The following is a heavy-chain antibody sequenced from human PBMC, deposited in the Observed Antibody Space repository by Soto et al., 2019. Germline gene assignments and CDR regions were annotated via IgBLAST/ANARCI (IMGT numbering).Heavy chain of an antibody. V-gene: IGHV4-59*01. CDR2: IYYSGST. CDR3: ARAQGYCSGGSCYLKEGWFDP. J-gene: IGHJ5*02. D-gene: IGHD2-15*01. CDR1: GGSISSYY. Sequence: SETLSLTCTVSGGSISSYYWSWIRQPPGKGLEWIGYIYYSGSTNYNPSLKSRVTISVDTSKNQFSLKLSSVTAADTAVYYCARAQGYCSGGSCYLKEGWFDPWGQGTLVTVSS.